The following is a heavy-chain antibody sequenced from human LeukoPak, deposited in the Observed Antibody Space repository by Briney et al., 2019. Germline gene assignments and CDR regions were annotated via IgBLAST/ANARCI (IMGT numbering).Heavy chain of an antibody. D-gene: IGHD5-12*01. CDR1: GGTFSSYA. V-gene: IGHV1-69*04. CDR3: ARDFRRRVALEPNWFDP. Sequence: SVKVSCKASGGTFSSYAISWVRQAPGQGLEWMGRIIPILGIANYAQKFQGRVTITADKSTSTAYMELSSLRSEDTAVYYCARDFRRRVALEPNWFDPWGQGTLVTVSS. J-gene: IGHJ5*02. CDR2: IIPILGIA.